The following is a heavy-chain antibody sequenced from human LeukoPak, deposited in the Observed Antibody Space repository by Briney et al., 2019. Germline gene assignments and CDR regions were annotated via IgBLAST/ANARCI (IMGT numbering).Heavy chain of an antibody. J-gene: IGHJ3*02. V-gene: IGHV4-38-2*01. Sequence: PSETLSLTCVVSGYSISSGYYWGWIRQPPGKGLEWIGTIYHRGSTYYSPSLKSRLTTSVDTSKNHFSLKLSSVTAADTAIYYCASGSLTPNAFDIWGQGTMVTVSS. CDR3: ASGSLTPNAFDI. CDR2: IYHRGST. D-gene: IGHD1-26*01. CDR1: GYSISSGYY.